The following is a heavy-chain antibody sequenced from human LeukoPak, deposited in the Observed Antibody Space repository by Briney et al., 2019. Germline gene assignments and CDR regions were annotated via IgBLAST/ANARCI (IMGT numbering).Heavy chain of an antibody. CDR2: ISAYNGNT. D-gene: IGHD2-8*01. V-gene: IGHV1-18*01. CDR3: ARGKNGVPTDRWSYYYYYMDV. J-gene: IGHJ6*03. Sequence: ASVKVSCKASGYTFTSYGISWVRQAPGQGLEWMGWISAYNGNTNYAQKLQGRVTMTTDTSTSTAYMELRSLRSDDTAVYYCARGKNGVPTDRWSYYYYYMDVWGKGTTVTVSS. CDR1: GYTFTSYG.